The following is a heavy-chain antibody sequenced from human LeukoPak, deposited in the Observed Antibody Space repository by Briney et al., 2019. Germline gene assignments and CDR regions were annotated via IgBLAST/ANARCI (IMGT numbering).Heavy chain of an antibody. Sequence: SVKVSCKASGGTFSSYAISWVRQAPGQGLEWMGGIIPIFGTANYAQKLQGRVTMTTDTSTSTAYMELRSLRSDDTAVYYCAKDPSFTSSNCYPPGIWGQGTMVTVSS. CDR1: GGTFSSYA. CDR2: IIPIFGTA. V-gene: IGHV1-69*05. J-gene: IGHJ3*02. CDR3: AKDPSFTSSNCYPPGI. D-gene: IGHD2-2*01.